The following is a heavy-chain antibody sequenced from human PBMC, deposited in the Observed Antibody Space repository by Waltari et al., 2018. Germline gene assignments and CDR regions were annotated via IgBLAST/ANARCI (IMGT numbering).Heavy chain of an antibody. J-gene: IGHJ5*02. D-gene: IGHD2-2*01. CDR3: AKDIVVVPAATPGWFDP. CDR1: GFTFSSYA. Sequence: EVQLLESGGGLVQPGGSLRLSCAASGFTFSSYAMSWVRQAPGKGLEWVSGISGRGGSTYYADSVKGRFTISRDNSKNTLYLQMNSLRAEDTAVYYCAKDIVVVPAATPGWFDPWGQGTLVTVSS. V-gene: IGHV3-23*01. CDR2: ISGRGGST.